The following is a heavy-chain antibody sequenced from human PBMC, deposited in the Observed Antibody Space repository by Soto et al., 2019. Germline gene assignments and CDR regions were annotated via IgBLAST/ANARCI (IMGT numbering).Heavy chain of an antibody. CDR2: IYPGDSDT. CDR1: GYSFTSQW. J-gene: IGHJ2*01. D-gene: IGHD4-17*01. Sequence: EVQLVQSGAEAKKPGESLKISCKASGYSFTSQWIGWVRQMPGKGLEWMGIIYPGDSDTRYSPSFQGQVNISADKSISTAYLQWSSLKASDTAMYYCARRTTSAYWYFDLWGRGTLVTVSS. V-gene: IGHV5-51*01. CDR3: ARRTTSAYWYFDL.